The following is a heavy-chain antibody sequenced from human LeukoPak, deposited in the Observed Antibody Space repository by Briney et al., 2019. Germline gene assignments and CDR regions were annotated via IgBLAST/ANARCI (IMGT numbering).Heavy chain of an antibody. Sequence: ASVKVSCKASGYTFTSYGISWVRRAPGQGLEWMGWINPNSGGTNYAQKFQGRVTMTRDTSISTAYMEVSRLRSDDTAVYYCARGPIVGATPFDYWGQGTLVTVSS. J-gene: IGHJ4*02. V-gene: IGHV1-2*02. CDR1: GYTFTSYG. CDR2: INPNSGGT. CDR3: ARGPIVGATPFDY. D-gene: IGHD1-26*01.